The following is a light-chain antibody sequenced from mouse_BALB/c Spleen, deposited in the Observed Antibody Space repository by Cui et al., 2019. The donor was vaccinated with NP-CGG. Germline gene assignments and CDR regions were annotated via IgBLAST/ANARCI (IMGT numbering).Light chain of an antibody. Sequence: QAVVTQASALTTSPGEAVTPTCRSSTGAVTTSDYANWVQENPDHLFTGLIGGTNNRAPGVPARFSGSLIGDKAALTITGAQTEDEAIYFCALWYSNHWVFGGGTKLTVL. V-gene: IGLV1*01. CDR3: ALWYSNHWV. CDR2: GTN. J-gene: IGLJ1*01. CDR1: TGAVTTSDY.